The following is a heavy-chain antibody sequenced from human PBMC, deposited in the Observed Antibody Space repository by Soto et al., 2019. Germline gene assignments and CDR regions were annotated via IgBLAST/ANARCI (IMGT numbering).Heavy chain of an antibody. D-gene: IGHD1-20*01. CDR1: GFTFSSYG. V-gene: IGHV3-30*18. J-gene: IGHJ4*02. Sequence: PGGSLRLSCAASGFTFSSYGMHWVRQAPGKGLEWVAVISYDGSNKYYADSVKGRFTISRDNSKNTLYLQMNSLRAEDTAVYYCAKDDRHNWTPFDYWGQGTLVTVSS. CDR2: ISYDGSNK. CDR3: AKDDRHNWTPFDY.